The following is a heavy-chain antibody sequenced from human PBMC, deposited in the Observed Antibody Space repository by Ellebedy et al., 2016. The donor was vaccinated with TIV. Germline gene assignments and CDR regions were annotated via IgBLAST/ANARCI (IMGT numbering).Heavy chain of an antibody. CDR1: GFTFSSYS. Sequence: GESLKISXAASGFTFSSYSMNWVRQAPGKGLEWVSYISSSSSTIYYADSVKGRFTISRDNAKNSLYLQMNSLRAEDTAVYYCATPFIAVAGTGLDYWGQGTLVTVSS. V-gene: IGHV3-48*04. J-gene: IGHJ4*02. CDR2: ISSSSSTI. D-gene: IGHD6-19*01. CDR3: ATPFIAVAGTGLDY.